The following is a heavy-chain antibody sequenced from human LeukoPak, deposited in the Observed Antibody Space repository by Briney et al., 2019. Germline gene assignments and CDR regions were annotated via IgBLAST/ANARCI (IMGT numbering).Heavy chain of an antibody. CDR3: ARGTQQLSPVFDH. Sequence: GGSLRLSCAVSGFTVSSNHMSWVRQAQGKGLEWVSLIYSGGNTYYADSVKGRFTISRDNSKNTLYVQMNSLSPEDTAVYYCARGTQQLSPVFDHWGQGTLVTVSS. CDR2: IYSGGNT. D-gene: IGHD6-13*01. V-gene: IGHV3-66*01. J-gene: IGHJ4*02. CDR1: GFTVSSNH.